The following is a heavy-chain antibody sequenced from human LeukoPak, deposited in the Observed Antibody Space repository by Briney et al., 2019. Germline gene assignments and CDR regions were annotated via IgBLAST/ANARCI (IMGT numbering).Heavy chain of an antibody. D-gene: IGHD3-10*01. CDR3: ARDSPGSGSYYKGAFDI. CDR2: ISSSSSYI. V-gene: IGHV3-21*01. CDR1: GFTFSSYS. Sequence: GGSLRLSCAASGFTFSSYSMNWVRPAPGKGLEWVSSISSSSSYIYYADSVKGRFTISRDNAKNSLYLQMNSLRAEDTAVYYCARDSPGSGSYYKGAFDIWGQGTMVTVSS. J-gene: IGHJ3*02.